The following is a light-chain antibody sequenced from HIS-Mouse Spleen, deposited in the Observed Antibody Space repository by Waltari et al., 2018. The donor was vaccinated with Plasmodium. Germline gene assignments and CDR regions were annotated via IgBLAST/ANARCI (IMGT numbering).Light chain of an antibody. V-gene: IGLV1-51*01. CDR3: GTWDSSLSAGV. CDR1: SSTIANNY. J-gene: IGLJ3*02. Sequence: QSVLTQPPSVSAAPGQKVTISCPGSSSTIANNYVSWYQQRPGTAPKLLIYDNNKRPSGIPDRFSGSTSGTSATLGITGLQTGDEADYYCGTWDSSLSAGVFGGGTKLTVL. CDR2: DNN.